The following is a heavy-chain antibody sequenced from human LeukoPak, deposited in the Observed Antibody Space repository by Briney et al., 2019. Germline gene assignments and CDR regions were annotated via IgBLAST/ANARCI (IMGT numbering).Heavy chain of an antibody. D-gene: IGHD3-9*01. Sequence: GGSLRLSCAASGFTFSRNSMNWVRQAPGKGLEWVSSISSSSSYIYYADSVKGRFTISRDNAKNSLYLQMNSLRAKDTAVYYCARSEDGILTGYYPYWGQGTLVTVSS. CDR1: GFTFSRNS. J-gene: IGHJ4*02. CDR2: ISSSSSYI. CDR3: ARSEDGILTGYYPY. V-gene: IGHV3-21*01.